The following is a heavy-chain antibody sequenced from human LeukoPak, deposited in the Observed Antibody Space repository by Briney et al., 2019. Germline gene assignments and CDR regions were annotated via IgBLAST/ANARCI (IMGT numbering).Heavy chain of an antibody. V-gene: IGHV3-43*01. J-gene: IGHJ3*02. CDR3: ATYGPYYYDSSGYYYRDDAFDI. CDR1: GFTFDDYT. D-gene: IGHD3-22*01. Sequence: GGSLRLSCAASGFTFDDYTMHWVRQAPGKGLEWVSLIRWDGGSTYYADSVKGRFTISRDNAKSSLYLQMNSLRAEDTAVYYCATYGPYYYDSSGYYYRDDAFDIWGQGTMVTVSS. CDR2: IRWDGGST.